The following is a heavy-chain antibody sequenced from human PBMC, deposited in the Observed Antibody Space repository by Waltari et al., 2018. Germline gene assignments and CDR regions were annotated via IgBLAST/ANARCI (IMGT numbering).Heavy chain of an antibody. V-gene: IGHV1-2*04. CDR3: ARARAWGPKAFDV. D-gene: IGHD7-27*01. CDR2: VNPNSGGT. CDR1: GYNFIDYY. J-gene: IGHJ3*01. Sequence: QVQLVQSEAEVRKPGASVKVSCQASGYNFIDYYVHWVRQAPGQGLEWMWLVNPNSGGTMYLRKFEGWVTFSTDTSVNTAYMEVTRLKSDDTATYFCARARAWGPKAFDVWGQGTRLTVSS.